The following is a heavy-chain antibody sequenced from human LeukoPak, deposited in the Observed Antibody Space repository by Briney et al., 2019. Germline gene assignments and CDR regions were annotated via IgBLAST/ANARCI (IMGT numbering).Heavy chain of an antibody. CDR3: ARGLVPGFLDY. D-gene: IGHD4-11*01. CDR1: GFTFSSSW. CDR2: INSDESIT. Sequence: GSLRLSCAASGFTFSSSWMYWVRQAPGKGLVWVSRINSDESITTYADSVKGRFTISRDNATNTLYLQMNSLRAEDTAVYYCARGLVPGFLDYWGQGTPVTVSS. V-gene: IGHV3-74*01. J-gene: IGHJ4*02.